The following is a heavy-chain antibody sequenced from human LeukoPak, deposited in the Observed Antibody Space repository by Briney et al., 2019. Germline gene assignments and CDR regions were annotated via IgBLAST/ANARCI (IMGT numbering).Heavy chain of an antibody. CDR1: GFTVSSNY. CDR2: IYTGGST. Sequence: GGSLRLSCAASGFTVSSNYMNWVRQAPGKGLEWVSVIYTGGSTYYADSVRGRFSISRDTSKNTLSLRMNSLRVEDTAVYYCARGSHYLLDVWGQGTTVTVSS. V-gene: IGHV3-66*01. CDR3: ARGSHYLLDV. D-gene: IGHD3-16*01. J-gene: IGHJ6*02.